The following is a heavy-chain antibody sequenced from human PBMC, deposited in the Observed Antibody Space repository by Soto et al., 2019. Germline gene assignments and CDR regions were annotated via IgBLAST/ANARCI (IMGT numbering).Heavy chain of an antibody. CDR3: ARDDIVVVPAASYYYMDV. Sequence: LRLSCAASGFTFSSYSMNWVRQAPGKGLEWVSYISSSSSTIYYADSVKGRFTISRDNAKNSLYLQMNSLRAEDTAVYYCARDDIVVVPAASYYYMDVWGKGTTVTASS. CDR1: GFTFSSYS. V-gene: IGHV3-48*01. D-gene: IGHD2-2*01. J-gene: IGHJ6*03. CDR2: ISSSSSTI.